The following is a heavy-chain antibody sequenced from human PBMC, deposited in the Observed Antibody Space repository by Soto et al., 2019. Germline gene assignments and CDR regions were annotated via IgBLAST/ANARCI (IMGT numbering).Heavy chain of an antibody. CDR3: ARPPYSSGNYFDY. D-gene: IGHD6-19*01. J-gene: IGHJ4*02. CDR2: ISYDGSNK. V-gene: IGHV3-30-3*01. Sequence: GGSLRLSCAAPGFTFSRYAIHWGRQAPGKGLEWVAVISYDGSNKYYADSVKGRFTISRDNSKNTLYLQMNSLRAEDTAVYYCARPPYSSGNYFDYWGQGTLVTVSS. CDR1: GFTFSRYA.